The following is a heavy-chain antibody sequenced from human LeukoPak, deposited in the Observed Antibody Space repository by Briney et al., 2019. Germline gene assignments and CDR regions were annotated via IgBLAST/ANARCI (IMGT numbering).Heavy chain of an antibody. CDR2: ISSSSSYI. Sequence: GGSLRLSCAASGFTFSIYSMNWVRQAPGKGLEWVSSISSSSSYIYYADSVKGRFTISRDNAKNSLYLQMNSLRAEDTAVYYCARVFYVQGVLAKEFDYWGQGTLVTVSS. CDR1: GFTFSIYS. D-gene: IGHD3-10*02. CDR3: ARVFYVQGVLAKEFDY. J-gene: IGHJ4*02. V-gene: IGHV3-21*01.